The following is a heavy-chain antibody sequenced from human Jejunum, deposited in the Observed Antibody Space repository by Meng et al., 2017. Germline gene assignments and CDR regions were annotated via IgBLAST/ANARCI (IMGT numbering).Heavy chain of an antibody. CDR2: INEDGSAK. V-gene: IGHV3-7*01. CDR1: GFTFSNYW. D-gene: IGHD2/OR15-2a*01. Sequence: GESLKISCAASGFTFSNYWMNWVRQAPGKGLEWVANINEDGSAKNYEDSVKGRFTISRDNAENSLYLQINSLRAEDTAVYYCAFLFSAYGYHCLEYWGRGTLVTVSS. J-gene: IGHJ4*02. CDR3: AFLFSAYGYHCLEY.